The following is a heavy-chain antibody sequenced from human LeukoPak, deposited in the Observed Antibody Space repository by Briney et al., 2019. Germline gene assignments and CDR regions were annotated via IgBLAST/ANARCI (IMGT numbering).Heavy chain of an antibody. V-gene: IGHV4-39*01. D-gene: IGHD4-17*01. J-gene: IGHJ5*02. CDR2: IYYSGST. CDR3: ARHLESFDYGEHVNWFDP. Sequence: SETLSLTCTVSGGSISSSSYYWGWIRQPTGKGLEWIGSIYYSGSTYYNPSLKSRVTISVDTSKNQFSLKLSSVTAADTAVYYCARHLESFDYGEHVNWFDPWGQGTLVTVSS. CDR1: GGSISSSSYY.